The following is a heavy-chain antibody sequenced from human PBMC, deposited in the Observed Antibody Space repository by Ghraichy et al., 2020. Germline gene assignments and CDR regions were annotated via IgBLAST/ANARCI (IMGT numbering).Heavy chain of an antibody. CDR1: GGSFSGYY. D-gene: IGHD3-16*01. CDR3: ARHGGEVHYWYFDL. V-gene: IGHV4-34*01. CDR2: INHSGST. J-gene: IGHJ2*01. Sequence: SETLSLTCAVYGGSFSGYYWSWIRQPPGKGLEWIGEINHSGSTNYNPSLKSRVTISVDTSKNQFSLKLSSVTAADTAVYYCARHGGEVHYWYFDLWGRGTLVTVSS.